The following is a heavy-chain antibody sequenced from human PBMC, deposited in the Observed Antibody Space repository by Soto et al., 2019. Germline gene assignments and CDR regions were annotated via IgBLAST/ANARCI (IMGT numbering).Heavy chain of an antibody. CDR3: ARALGYSGYAGMDV. V-gene: IGHV1-18*01. Sequence: QVQLAQSGAEERKPGASVKVSCEATGYTFTAYAMHWVRQAPGQGLEWMGWISPDNGNTNYAQKLQGRVTMTTDTSTSTAYMELRSLRSDDTAVYYCARALGYSGYAGMDVWGQGTTVTVSS. D-gene: IGHD5-12*01. J-gene: IGHJ6*02. CDR1: GYTFTAYA. CDR2: ISPDNGNT.